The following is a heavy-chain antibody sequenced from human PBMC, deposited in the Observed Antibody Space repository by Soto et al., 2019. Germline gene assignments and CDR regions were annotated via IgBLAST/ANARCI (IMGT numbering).Heavy chain of an antibody. CDR1: GYTFTNFG. D-gene: IGHD2-21*02. Sequence: ASVKVSCKASGYTFTNFGISWVRQAPGQGLEWMGWISACNGNTNYAQNFQGRVTMTTDTSASTAYMELSSLRSEDTAVCYCARSIVVVTALDYWGQGTLVTVSS. J-gene: IGHJ4*02. CDR3: ARSIVVVTALDY. CDR2: ISACNGNT. V-gene: IGHV1-18*01.